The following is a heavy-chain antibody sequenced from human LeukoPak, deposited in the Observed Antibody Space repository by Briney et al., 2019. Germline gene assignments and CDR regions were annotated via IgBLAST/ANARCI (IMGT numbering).Heavy chain of an antibody. CDR2: MSSDGINS. V-gene: IGHV3-30*04. CDR1: GFTFRMSG. J-gene: IGHJ4*02. Sequence: GGSLRLSCATSGFTFRMSGVHWVRQAPGKGLEWVALMSSDGINSYYADSVKGRFTVSRDTSKDIVYLQMDSLRADDTAIYYCAKDHAGSGRAFEYWGQGTLLTVSS. D-gene: IGHD3-10*01. CDR3: AKDHAGSGRAFEY.